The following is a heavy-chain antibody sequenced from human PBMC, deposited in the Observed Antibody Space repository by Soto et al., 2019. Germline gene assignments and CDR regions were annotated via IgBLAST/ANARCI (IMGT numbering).Heavy chain of an antibody. Sequence: GGSLRLSCAASGFTFSSYAMSWVRQAPGKGLEWVSAISGSGGSTYYADTVKGRFTISRDNSKKKLYQQMNNQRAEDTAVYYCAKGGSSWRPYNYWGQGTLVTVSS. V-gene: IGHV3-23*01. J-gene: IGHJ4*02. CDR2: ISGSGGST. CDR1: GFTFSSYA. D-gene: IGHD6-13*01. CDR3: AKGGSSWRPYNY.